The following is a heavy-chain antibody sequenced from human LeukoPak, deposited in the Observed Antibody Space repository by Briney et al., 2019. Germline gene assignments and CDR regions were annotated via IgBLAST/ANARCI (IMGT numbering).Heavy chain of an antibody. V-gene: IGHV5-51*01. J-gene: IGHJ4*02. CDR1: GSGFTSYW. CDR2: IYPGDSNS. CDR3: ARRAHSGAMITLDY. Sequence: GASLKISCRGSGSGFTSYWIVWVRQMPGKGLEWMGVIYPGDSNSRYSPSFQGQVTISADNSISTAYLQWSSLKASDTAMYYCARRAHSGAMITLDYWGQGTLVTVSS. D-gene: IGHD5-12*01.